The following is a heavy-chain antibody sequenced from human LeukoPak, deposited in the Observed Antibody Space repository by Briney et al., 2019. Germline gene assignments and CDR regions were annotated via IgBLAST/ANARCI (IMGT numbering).Heavy chain of an antibody. CDR3: TRGGGGSFPHY. V-gene: IGHV3-53*01. Sequence: SGGSLRLSCAASGFTVSSNFLSWFRQPPGKGLEWVSDIYSGGSTYYADSVKGRFTISRDNPKNTLYLQMNSLRAEDTAVYYCTRGGGGSFPHYWGQGTLVTVSS. CDR1: GFTVSSNF. D-gene: IGHD2-21*01. CDR2: IYSGGST. J-gene: IGHJ4*02.